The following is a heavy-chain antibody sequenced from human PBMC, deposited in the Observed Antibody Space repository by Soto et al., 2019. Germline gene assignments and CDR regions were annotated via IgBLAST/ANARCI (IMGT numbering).Heavy chain of an antibody. CDR2: IYSGGST. Sequence: GVSLRLSFAASGFTVSSNYMSWVRQAPGKGLEWVSVIYSGGSTYYADSVKGRFTISRDNSKNTLYLQMNSLRAEDTAVYYCARADSTVVKGGAFDICGQGTMVTVSS. V-gene: IGHV3-66*01. CDR3: ARADSTVVKGGAFDI. D-gene: IGHD3-22*01. J-gene: IGHJ3*02. CDR1: GFTVSSNY.